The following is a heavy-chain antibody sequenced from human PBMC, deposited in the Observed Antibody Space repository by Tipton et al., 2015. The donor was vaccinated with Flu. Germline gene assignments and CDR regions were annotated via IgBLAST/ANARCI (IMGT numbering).Heavy chain of an antibody. CDR3: ARARRFLEWQFYYYYMDV. D-gene: IGHD3-3*01. CDR1: SGSIRSTNYF. J-gene: IGHJ6*03. CDR2: IYPSGTT. V-gene: IGHV4-39*07. Sequence: TLSLTCTVSSGSIRSTNYFCAWIRQPPGKRLELIGSIYPSGTTNYNPSLKSRVTTSVDTSKNHFSLKLTSVTAADTAVYFCARARRFLEWQFYYYYMDVWGKGTAVTVSS.